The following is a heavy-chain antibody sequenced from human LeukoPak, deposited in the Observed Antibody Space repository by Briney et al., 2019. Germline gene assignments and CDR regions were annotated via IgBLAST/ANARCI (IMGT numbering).Heavy chain of an antibody. J-gene: IGHJ4*02. CDR1: GFTFSISA. Sequence: GGSLRLSCSASGFTFSISAMHWVRQAPGKGLQYVSVISGDGVTTSYADSVKGRFTISRDNSKNTVYLQMSGLRADDTAVYYCARDKPPPYYYGSSGTFDYWGQGTLVTVSS. D-gene: IGHD3-22*01. CDR2: ISGDGVTT. CDR3: ARDKPPPYYYGSSGTFDY. V-gene: IGHV3-64D*06.